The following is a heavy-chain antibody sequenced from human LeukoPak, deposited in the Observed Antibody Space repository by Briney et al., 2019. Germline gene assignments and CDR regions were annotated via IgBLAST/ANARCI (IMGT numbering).Heavy chain of an antibody. CDR2: ISSNGGST. CDR1: GFTFSSYA. D-gene: IGHD2-2*01. V-gene: IGHV3-64D*06. Sequence: GGSLRLSCSASGFTFSSYAMHWVRRAPGKGLEDVSAISSNGGSTYYADSVKGRFTISRDNSKNTLYLQMSSLRAEDTAVYYCVKRSYCSSTSCSFDYWGQGTLVTVSS. CDR3: VKRSYCSSTSCSFDY. J-gene: IGHJ4*02.